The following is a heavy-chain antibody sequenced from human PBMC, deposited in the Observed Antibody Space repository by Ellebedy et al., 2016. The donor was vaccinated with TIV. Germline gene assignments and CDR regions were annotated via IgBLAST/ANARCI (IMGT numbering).Heavy chain of an antibody. CDR1: GFTFTDYY. Sequence: GESLKISCAGSGFTFTDYYIDWVRQAPGKGLEWVGRIRNKAKSYTTEYAASVRGRFTISRDDSENSLYLKMNSLKSEDTAVYYCAREMGSRGSDDALDFWGRGTMVTVSS. D-gene: IGHD2-15*01. CDR2: IRNKAKSYTT. CDR3: AREMGSRGSDDALDF. V-gene: IGHV3-72*01. J-gene: IGHJ3*01.